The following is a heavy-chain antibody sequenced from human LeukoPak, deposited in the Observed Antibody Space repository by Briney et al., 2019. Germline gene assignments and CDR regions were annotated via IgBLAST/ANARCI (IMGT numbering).Heavy chain of an antibody. CDR1: GFTFSSYN. CDR3: ARDQRHIVVVTAFDY. V-gene: IGHV3-48*01. J-gene: IGHJ4*02. D-gene: IGHD2-21*02. CDR2: ISSSSSTI. Sequence: PGGSLRLSCAASGFTFSSYNMNWVRQAPGKGLEWVSYISSSSSTIYYADSVKGRFTISRDNAKNSLYLQMNSLRAEDTAVYYCARDQRHIVVVTAFDYWGQGTLVTVSS.